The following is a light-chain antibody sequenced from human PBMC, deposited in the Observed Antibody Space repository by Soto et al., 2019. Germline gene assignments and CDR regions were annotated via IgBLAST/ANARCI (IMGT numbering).Light chain of an antibody. V-gene: IGKV3-15*01. CDR3: QQYNNWT. J-gene: IGKJ5*01. CDR1: QSVSSN. Sequence: EIVMTQSPATLSVSPGERATLSCRASQSVSSNLAWYQQKPGQAPRPLIYGASTRATGIPARFSGSGSGTEFTLTISSLQSEDFAVYYCQQYNNWTFGQGTRL. CDR2: GAS.